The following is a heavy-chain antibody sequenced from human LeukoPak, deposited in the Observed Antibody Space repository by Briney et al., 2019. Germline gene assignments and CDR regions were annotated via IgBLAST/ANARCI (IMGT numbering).Heavy chain of an antibody. J-gene: IGHJ5*02. CDR1: GGSFSGYY. CDR2: INHSGST. V-gene: IGHV4-34*01. CDR3: ARYSYGPPTEGWFDP. Sequence: PSETLSLTCAVYGGSFSGYYWSWIRQPPGKGLEWIGEINHSGSTNYNPSLKSRVTISVDTSKNQFSLKLSSVTAADTAVYYCARYSYGPPTEGWFDPWGQGTLVTVSS. D-gene: IGHD5-18*01.